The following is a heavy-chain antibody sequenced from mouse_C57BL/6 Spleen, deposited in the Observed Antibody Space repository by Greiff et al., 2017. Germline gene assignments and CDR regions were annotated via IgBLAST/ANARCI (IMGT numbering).Heavy chain of an antibody. Sequence: VKLMESGPGLVAPSQSLSITCTVSGFSLTSYGVDWVRQSPGKGLEWLGVIWGVGSTNYNSALKSRLSISKDNSKSQVFLKMNSLRTDDTAMDYCASGTGTWFAYWGQGTLVTVSA. CDR1: GFSLTSYG. D-gene: IGHD4-1*01. CDR3: ASGTGTWFAY. J-gene: IGHJ3*01. CDR2: IWGVGST. V-gene: IGHV2-6*01.